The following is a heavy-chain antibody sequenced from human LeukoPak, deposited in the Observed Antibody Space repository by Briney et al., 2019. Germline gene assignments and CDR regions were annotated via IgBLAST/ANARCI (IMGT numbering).Heavy chain of an antibody. CDR2: IYSGGST. V-gene: IGHV3-53*01. Sequence: GGSLRLSCAASGFTVSSNYMSWVRQAPGEGLEWVSIIYSGGSTYYADSVKGRFTISRDNSKNTLYLQMNSQRAEDTAVYYCARGLYYYGSGAPKAAAYYYMDVWGKGTTVTVSS. D-gene: IGHD3-10*01. CDR3: ARGLYYYGSGAPKAAAYYYMDV. CDR1: GFTVSSNY. J-gene: IGHJ6*03.